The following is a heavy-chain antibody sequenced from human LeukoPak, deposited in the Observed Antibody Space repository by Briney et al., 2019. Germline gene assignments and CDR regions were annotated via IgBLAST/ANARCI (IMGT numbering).Heavy chain of an antibody. CDR1: GFTFSSYV. Sequence: GGSLRLSCAASGFTFSSYVMNWVRQAPGKGLEWVSAISDSGGSTYHADPVKGRFAISRDNSKNTLYLQMNSLRAEDTAVYYCARRALGDLYYFDCWGQGTLVTVSS. D-gene: IGHD1-26*01. J-gene: IGHJ4*02. CDR2: ISDSGGST. V-gene: IGHV3-23*01. CDR3: ARRALGDLYYFDC.